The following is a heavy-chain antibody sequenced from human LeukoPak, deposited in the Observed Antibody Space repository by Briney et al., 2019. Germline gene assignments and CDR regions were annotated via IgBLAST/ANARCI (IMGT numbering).Heavy chain of an antibody. CDR1: GFTFSSYE. CDR2: IKSKTVGETT. D-gene: IGHD2-8*01. V-gene: IGHV3-15*01. Sequence: GGSLRLSCAASGFTFSSYEMNWVRQAPGKGLEWVGRIKSKTVGETTDYAAPVKGRFTISRDDSKNTLYLQMNSLKTEDTAVYYCYPNGVSPYWGQGTLVTVSS. J-gene: IGHJ4*02. CDR3: YPNGVSPY.